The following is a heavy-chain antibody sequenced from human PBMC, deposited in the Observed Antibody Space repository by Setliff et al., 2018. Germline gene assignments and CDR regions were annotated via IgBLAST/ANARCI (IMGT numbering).Heavy chain of an antibody. CDR1: GASFSDYY. V-gene: IGHV4-34*01. Sequence: PSETLSLTCTVYGASFSDYYWGWIRQPPGKGLEWIAKINHGGSTNYNPSLKSRVTISVDTSKNQFSLKLSSATAADTAVYYCRFWGGYYFESWGLGTLVTVSS. J-gene: IGHJ4*02. CDR3: RFWGGYYFES. D-gene: IGHD3-3*01. CDR2: INHGGST.